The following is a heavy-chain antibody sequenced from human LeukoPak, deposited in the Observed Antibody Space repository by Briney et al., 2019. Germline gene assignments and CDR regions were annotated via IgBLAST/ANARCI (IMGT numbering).Heavy chain of an antibody. Sequence: SETLSLTCTVSGGSISSGGHYWSWIRQPAGKGLEYLGRISSTGSTNYNPSLRSRVTISADTSKNHFSLKLTSVTAADTAVYYCTRDQTYSGSGIYAYFDYWGQGILVTVSS. D-gene: IGHD3-10*01. CDR3: TRDQTYSGSGIYAYFDY. V-gene: IGHV4-61*02. CDR2: ISSTGST. CDR1: GGSISSGGHY. J-gene: IGHJ4*02.